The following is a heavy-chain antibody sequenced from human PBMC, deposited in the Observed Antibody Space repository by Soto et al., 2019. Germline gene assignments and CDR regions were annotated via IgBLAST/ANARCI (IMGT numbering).Heavy chain of an antibody. V-gene: IGHV4-59*01. CDR3: ARCFYDPNGYYHVKDAFDI. Sequence: SETLSLTCTVSGDSISTYYWSWIRQPPGKGLEWIGYVHYSGSTSYNPSLKSRVTMSVESSENQFSMRLHSVTAADTAVYYCARCFYDPNGYYHVKDAFDIWGQGTMVTVSS. D-gene: IGHD3-22*01. J-gene: IGHJ3*02. CDR2: VHYSGST. CDR1: GDSISTYY.